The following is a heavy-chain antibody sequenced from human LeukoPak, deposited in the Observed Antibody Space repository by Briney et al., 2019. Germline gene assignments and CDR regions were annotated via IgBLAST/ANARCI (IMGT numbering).Heavy chain of an antibody. V-gene: IGHV3-23*01. Sequence: GGSLRLSCVASGFTFTKCAMSWIRQAPGKGLEWVAIIATGDTAYYADSVKGRFTISRDNSRNTVYMQIDSLRAEDTAIYYCAGDRNSDWYSPLDYWGQGSQVTVSP. J-gene: IGHJ4*02. D-gene: IGHD6-19*01. CDR3: AGDRNSDWYSPLDY. CDR2: IATGDTA. CDR1: GFTFTKCA.